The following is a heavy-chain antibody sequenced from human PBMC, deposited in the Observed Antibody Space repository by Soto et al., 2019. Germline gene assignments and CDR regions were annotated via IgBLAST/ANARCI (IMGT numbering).Heavy chain of an antibody. CDR1: GFTFSSYS. D-gene: IGHD6-6*01. CDR3: AKDIAARDYYYYGMDV. V-gene: IGHV3-21*06. Sequence: GGSLRLSCAASGFTFSSYSMNWVRQTPGRGLGWVSSISSSSSYMSYADSVKGRFTISRDNAKNSLYLEMNSLRGEDTAVYYCAKDIAARDYYYYGMDVWGQGTTVTVSS. J-gene: IGHJ6*02. CDR2: ISSSSSYM.